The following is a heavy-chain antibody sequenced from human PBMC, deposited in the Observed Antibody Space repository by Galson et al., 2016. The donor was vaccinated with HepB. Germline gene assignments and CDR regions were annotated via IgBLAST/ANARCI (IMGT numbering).Heavy chain of an antibody. CDR1: GFTFGNYV. V-gene: IGHV3-30*18. Sequence: SLRLSCAVSGFTFGNYVMHWVRQAPGKGLEWVAVISFDGSKKNYADSVKGRFTISRDNSKNPLHLQMNSLRAEDTAVYYCAKLGPCGDDCYGVYYYHYFAMDVWGQGTTVTVSS. D-gene: IGHD2-21*02. J-gene: IGHJ6*02. CDR3: AKLGPCGDDCYGVYYYHYFAMDV. CDR2: ISFDGSKK.